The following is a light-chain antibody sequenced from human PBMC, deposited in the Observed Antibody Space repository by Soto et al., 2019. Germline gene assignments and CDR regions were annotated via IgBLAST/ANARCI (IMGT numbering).Light chain of an antibody. CDR2: KAS. CDR1: HSVSSW. J-gene: IGKJ4*01. V-gene: IGKV1-5*03. Sequence: DIQMTQSPSTLSASVGDRVTITCRASHSVSSWLAWYQQNPGKAPKLLIYKASTLQSGVPSRFSGSGSGTEFTLTISSLQPDDFATYYCQQYNGYPLTFGGGTKVEIK. CDR3: QQYNGYPLT.